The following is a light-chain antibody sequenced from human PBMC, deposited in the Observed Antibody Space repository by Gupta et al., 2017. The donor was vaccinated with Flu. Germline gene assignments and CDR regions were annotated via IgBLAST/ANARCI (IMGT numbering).Light chain of an antibody. CDR1: QGIGNY. J-gene: IGKJ4*01. CDR3: QKYNSVPLT. CDR2: AAS. Sequence: DIQMTQSPSPLSASVGERVTITCRASQGIGNYVAWYQQKPGKVPKLLIYAASTLQSGVPSRFSGSGSGTDFTLTISSLQPGDVATYYCQKYNSVPLTFGGGTKVEIK. V-gene: IGKV1-27*01.